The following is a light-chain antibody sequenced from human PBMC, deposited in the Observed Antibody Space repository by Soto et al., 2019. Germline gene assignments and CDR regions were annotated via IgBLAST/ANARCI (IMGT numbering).Light chain of an antibody. Sequence: SYELTQPPSVSVAPGQTASIACGGNNIGSKTVHWYQQRPGQAPVLVVYDDTDRPSGIPERFSGSNSGNTATLTISRVEAGDEADYYCQVWDSSGDHYVFGTGTKVTVL. J-gene: IGLJ1*01. CDR3: QVWDSSGDHYV. CDR2: DDT. CDR1: NIGSKT. V-gene: IGLV3-21*02.